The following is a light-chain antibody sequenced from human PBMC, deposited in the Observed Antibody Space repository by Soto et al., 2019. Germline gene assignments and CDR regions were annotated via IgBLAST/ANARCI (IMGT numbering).Light chain of an antibody. Sequence: QAVVTQPPSASGTPGQRVTISCSGSSSNIGSNYVYWYQQLPGTAPKLLIDRNNQRPSGVPDRFSGSKSGTSASLAISGLRSEDEADYYCAAWDDSLSGWVFGGGTKLTVL. CDR1: SSNIGSNY. J-gene: IGLJ3*02. CDR2: RNN. V-gene: IGLV1-47*01. CDR3: AAWDDSLSGWV.